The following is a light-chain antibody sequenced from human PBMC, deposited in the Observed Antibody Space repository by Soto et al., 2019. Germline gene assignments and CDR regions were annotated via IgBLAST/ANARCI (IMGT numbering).Light chain of an antibody. J-gene: IGKJ1*01. CDR2: AAS. CDR3: QNYNSAPWT. Sequence: DIQMTQSPSSLSASVGDRVTITCRASQGISNYSVWYQQKPGKVPKLLIYAASTLQSGIQSRFSGSASGTDFTLTISSLQPEDVATYYYQNYNSAPWTFGQGTKVEIK. CDR1: QGISNY. V-gene: IGKV1-27*01.